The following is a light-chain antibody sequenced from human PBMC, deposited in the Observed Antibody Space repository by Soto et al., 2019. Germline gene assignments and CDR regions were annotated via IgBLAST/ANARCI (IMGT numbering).Light chain of an antibody. Sequence: DIVMTQSPDSLAVSLGERTTINCRSSQSVLHRSKRKNYLAWYQQKAGQPPKLLISWASTRESGVPDRFSGSGSGTDFTLTISSPQAEDVATYYCQQYYSGRTFGQGTKVEI. J-gene: IGKJ1*01. CDR3: QQYYSGRT. CDR1: QSVLHRSKRKNY. CDR2: WAS. V-gene: IGKV4-1*01.